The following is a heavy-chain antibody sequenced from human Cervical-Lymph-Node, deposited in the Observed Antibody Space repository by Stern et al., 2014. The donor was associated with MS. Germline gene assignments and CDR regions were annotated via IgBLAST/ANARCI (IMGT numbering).Heavy chain of an antibody. J-gene: IGHJ6*02. Sequence: EVQLVESGAEVKKPGESLKISCKGSGYSFTSYWIGWVRQMPGKGLEWMGIIYPGDSDTRYSPSFQGQVTISADKSINTAYLQWSSLKASDTAMYYCGSHQLLSGNYYYYGMDVWGQGTTVTVSS. CDR3: GSHQLLSGNYYYYGMDV. CDR1: GYSFTSYW. CDR2: IYPGDSDT. V-gene: IGHV5-51*01. D-gene: IGHD2-2*01.